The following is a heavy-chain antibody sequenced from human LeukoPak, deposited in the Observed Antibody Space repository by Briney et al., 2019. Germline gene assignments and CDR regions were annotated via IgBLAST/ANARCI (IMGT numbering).Heavy chain of an antibody. J-gene: IGHJ4*02. V-gene: IGHV1-18*01. D-gene: IGHD2-2*01. CDR2: ISGSNGIT. CDR1: GYTITNYG. CDR3: AFGTDDGISTFDY. Sequence: ASMKVSCKASGYTITNYGINWVRQAPGQWPEWLGWISGSNGITEYAQKVQGRVTMTRDTSTSTVYMELSSLKSDDTAVYYCAFGTDDGISTFDYWGQGTLVTVSS.